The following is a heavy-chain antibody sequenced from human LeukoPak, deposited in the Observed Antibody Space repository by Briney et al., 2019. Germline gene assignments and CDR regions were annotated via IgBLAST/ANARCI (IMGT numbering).Heavy chain of an antibody. Sequence: PGGSLRLSCAAPGFTFSTYTMYWVRHPPGKRLEWVSIIGNNGGGIHYADSVKGRFTISRDNFKNALYLQMNSLRVEDTAVYYCAIDPNWGTHSWGQGVLVTVSS. CDR1: GFTFSTYT. D-gene: IGHD7-27*01. CDR3: AIDPNWGTHS. V-gene: IGHV3-23*01. J-gene: IGHJ4*02. CDR2: IGNNGGGI.